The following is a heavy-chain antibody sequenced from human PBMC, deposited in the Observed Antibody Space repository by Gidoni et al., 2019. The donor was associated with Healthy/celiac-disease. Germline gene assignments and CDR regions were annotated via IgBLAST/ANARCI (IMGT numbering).Heavy chain of an antibody. D-gene: IGHD6-19*01. V-gene: IGHV5-51*03. J-gene: IGHJ3*02. Sequence: EVQLVQSGAEVTTPGESLKISCKGSGYSFTSYWIGWVRQMPGKGLEWLGIIYPGDSETRYSPSFQGQVTISADKSISTAYLQWSSLKASDTAMYYWARPIAVGEDAFDIWGQGTMVTVSS. CDR1: GYSFTSYW. CDR3: ARPIAVGEDAFDI. CDR2: IYPGDSET.